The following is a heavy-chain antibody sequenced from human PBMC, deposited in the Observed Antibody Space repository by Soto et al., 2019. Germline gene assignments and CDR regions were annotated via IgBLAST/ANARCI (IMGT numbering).Heavy chain of an antibody. V-gene: IGHV3-66*01. CDR2: INVGDNT. CDR3: ARGMSSGWPYVFDI. CDR1: GLTVSRKY. D-gene: IGHD6-19*01. Sequence: EVQLVESGGGLVQSGGSLRLSCAASGLTVSRKYMTWVRQALGRGLEWVSIINVGDNTYYADSVKGRFTISRDESKNTLDLQMNSLRAEDTAVYYCARGMSSGWPYVFDIWGQGTTVTVSS. J-gene: IGHJ3*02.